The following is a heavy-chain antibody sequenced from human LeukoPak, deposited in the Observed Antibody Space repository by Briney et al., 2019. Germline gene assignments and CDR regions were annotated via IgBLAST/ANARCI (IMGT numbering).Heavy chain of an antibody. CDR2: ISGSGGST. V-gene: IGHV3-23*01. CDR1: GFTFSSYG. Sequence: GGSLRLSCAASGFTFSSYGMHWVRQAPGKGLEWVSAISGSGGSTYYADSVKGRFTISRDNSKNTLYLQMNSLRAEDTAVYYCARGGDSGTYYGNWGQGTLVTVSS. J-gene: IGHJ4*02. D-gene: IGHD1-26*01. CDR3: ARGGDSGTYYGN.